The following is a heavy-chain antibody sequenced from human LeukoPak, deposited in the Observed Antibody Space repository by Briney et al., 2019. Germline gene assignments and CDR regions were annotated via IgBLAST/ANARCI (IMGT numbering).Heavy chain of an antibody. V-gene: IGHV4-59*08. D-gene: IGHD2-2*01. J-gene: IGHJ4*02. Sequence: SETLSLTCTVSGGSISSYYWSWIRQPPGKGLEWIGYTYYSGSTNYNPSLKSRVTISVDTSKNQFSLKLSSVTAADTAVYYCARTGRDQLLFVDYWGQGTLVTVSS. CDR3: ARTGRDQLLFVDY. CDR1: GGSISSYY. CDR2: TYYSGST.